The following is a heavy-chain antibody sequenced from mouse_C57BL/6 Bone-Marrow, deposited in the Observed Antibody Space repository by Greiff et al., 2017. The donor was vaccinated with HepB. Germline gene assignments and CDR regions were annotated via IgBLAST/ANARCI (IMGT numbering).Heavy chain of an antibody. D-gene: IGHD2-4*01. Sequence: QVQLKQPGAELVKPGASVKLSCKASGYTFTSYWMHWVKQRPGQGLEWIGMIHPNSGSTNYNEKFKSKATLTVDKSSSTAYMQLSSLTSEDSAVYYCARDYDYENAMDYWGQGTSVTVSS. CDR2: IHPNSGST. V-gene: IGHV1-64*01. CDR1: GYTFTSYW. CDR3: ARDYDYENAMDY. J-gene: IGHJ4*01.